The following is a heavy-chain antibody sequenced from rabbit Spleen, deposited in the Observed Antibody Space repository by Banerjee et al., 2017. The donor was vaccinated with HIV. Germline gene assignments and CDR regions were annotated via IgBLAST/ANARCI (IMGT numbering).Heavy chain of an antibody. D-gene: IGHD2-1*01. V-gene: IGHV1S40*01. CDR1: GFSFSSSDY. J-gene: IGHJ4*01. CDR3: ARGSAAMTMVITGYYLNL. CDR2: IYTDVSGST. Sequence: QSLEESGGDLVKPGASLTLSCKASGFSFSSSDYICWVRQAPGKGLEWIGCIYTDVSGSTAYANWAKGRFTISKTSSTTVTLQMTSLTAADTATYFCARGSAAMTMVITGYYLNLWGPGTLVTVS.